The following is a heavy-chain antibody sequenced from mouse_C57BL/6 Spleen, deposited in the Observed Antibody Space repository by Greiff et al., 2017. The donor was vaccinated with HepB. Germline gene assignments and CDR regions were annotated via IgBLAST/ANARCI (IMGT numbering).Heavy chain of an antibody. CDR3: AYSNYEWYFDV. V-gene: IGHV1-66*01. CDR1: GYSFTSYY. J-gene: IGHJ1*03. CDR2: IYPGSGNT. D-gene: IGHD2-5*01. Sequence: QVQLQQSGPELVKPGASVKISCKASGYSFTSYYIHWVKQRPGQGLEWIGWIYPGSGNTKYNEKFKGKATLTADTSSSTAYMQLSSLTSEDSAVYYCAYSNYEWYFDVWGTGTTVTVSS.